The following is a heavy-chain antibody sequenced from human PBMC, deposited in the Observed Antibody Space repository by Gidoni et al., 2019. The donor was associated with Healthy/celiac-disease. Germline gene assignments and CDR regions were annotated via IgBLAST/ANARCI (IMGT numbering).Heavy chain of an antibody. CDR2: ISGSGGST. J-gene: IGHJ4*02. D-gene: IGHD1-26*01. V-gene: IGHV3-23*01. CDR1: GFTFRSYA. CDR3: AKVQAGATLVVGYYFDY. Sequence: EVQLLESGGGLVQPGGSLRLSCAASGFTFRSYAMSWVRQAPGKGLEWVSAISGSGGSTYYADSVKGRFTISRDNSKNTLYLQMNSLRAEDTAVYYCAKVQAGATLVVGYYFDYWGQGTLVTVSS.